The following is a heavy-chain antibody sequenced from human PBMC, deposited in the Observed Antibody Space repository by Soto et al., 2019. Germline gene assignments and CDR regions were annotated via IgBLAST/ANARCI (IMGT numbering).Heavy chain of an antibody. D-gene: IGHD4-17*01. CDR3: ARVPTVVTTAYYFDY. CDR1: GFTFSSYA. CDR2: ISYDGSNK. Sequence: QVQLVESGGGVVQPGRSLRLSCAASGFTFSSYAMHWVRQAPGKGLEWVAVISYDGSNKYYADSVKGRFTISRDNSKNPLYLQMNSLGAEDTAVYYCARVPTVVTTAYYFDYWGQGTLVTVSS. V-gene: IGHV3-30-3*01. J-gene: IGHJ4*02.